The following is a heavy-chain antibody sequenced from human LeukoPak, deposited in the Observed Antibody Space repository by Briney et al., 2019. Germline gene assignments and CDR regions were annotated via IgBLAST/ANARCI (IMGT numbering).Heavy chain of an antibody. CDR2: IKQDGSEK. CDR1: GFTFSSYW. Sequence: PGGSLRLSCAASGFTFSSYWMSWVRQAPGKGLEWVANIKQDGSEKYYVDSVKGRFTISRDNAKNSLDLQMNSLRAEDTAVYYCASTYSSNNYYYYYADVWGKGTTVTVSS. J-gene: IGHJ6*03. D-gene: IGHD6-13*01. CDR3: ASTYSSNNYYYYYADV. V-gene: IGHV3-7*01.